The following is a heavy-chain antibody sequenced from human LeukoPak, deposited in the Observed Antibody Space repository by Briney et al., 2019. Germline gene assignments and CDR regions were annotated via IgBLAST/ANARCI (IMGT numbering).Heavy chain of an antibody. CDR1: GGTFSSYA. CDR3: ARDRSYYYGSGSYPTPDY. Sequence: SVKVSCKASGGTFSSYAISWVRQAPGQGLEWMGGIIPIFGTANYAQKFQGRVTITADESTSTAYMEMSSLRSEDTAVYYCARDRSYYYGSGSYPTPDYWGQGTLVTVSS. J-gene: IGHJ4*02. CDR2: IIPIFGTA. V-gene: IGHV1-69*13. D-gene: IGHD3-10*01.